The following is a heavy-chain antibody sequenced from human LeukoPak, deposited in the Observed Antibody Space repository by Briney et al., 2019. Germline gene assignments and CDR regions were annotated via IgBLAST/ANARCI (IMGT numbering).Heavy chain of an antibody. D-gene: IGHD3-10*01. CDR2: MNPNSGNT. J-gene: IGHJ5*02. CDR3: AFGELMYNWFDH. CDR1: GYTFTSYD. V-gene: IGHV1-8*01. Sequence: GASVTVSCMASGYTFTSYDINWVRQAPGQGLEWMGWMNPNSGNTGDAQKFQVRVTMTRNTTISTAYMELSSLRSEDAAVYYCAFGELMYNWFDHWGQGTLVTVSS.